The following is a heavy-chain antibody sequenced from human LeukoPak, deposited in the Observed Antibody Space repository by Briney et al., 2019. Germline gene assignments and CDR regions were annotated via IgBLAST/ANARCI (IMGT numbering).Heavy chain of an antibody. D-gene: IGHD3-22*01. CDR2: ISGSGGST. CDR1: GFTFSSHA. Sequence: PGGSLRLSCAASGFTFSSHAMSWVRQAPGKGLEWVSAISGSGGSTYYADSVKGRFTISRDNSKNTLYLQMNSLRAEDTAVYYCAKESDSSGYYYEYFEYWGQGTLVTVSS. V-gene: IGHV3-23*01. J-gene: IGHJ4*02. CDR3: AKESDSSGYYYEYFEY.